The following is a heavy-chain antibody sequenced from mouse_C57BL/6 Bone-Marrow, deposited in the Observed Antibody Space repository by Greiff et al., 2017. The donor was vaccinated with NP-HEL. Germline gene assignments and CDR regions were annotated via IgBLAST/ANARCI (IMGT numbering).Heavy chain of an antibody. J-gene: IGHJ3*01. CDR2: ISSGGSYT. V-gene: IGHV5-6*02. CDR3: ARRGLRRAFAY. D-gene: IGHD1-1*01. CDR1: GFTFSSYG. Sequence: EVKLVESGGDLVKPGGSLKLSCAASGFTFSSYGMSWVRQTPDKRLEWVATISSGGSYTYYPDSVKGRFTISRDNAKNTLYLQMSSRKSEDTAMYYCARRGLRRAFAYWGQGTLVTVSA.